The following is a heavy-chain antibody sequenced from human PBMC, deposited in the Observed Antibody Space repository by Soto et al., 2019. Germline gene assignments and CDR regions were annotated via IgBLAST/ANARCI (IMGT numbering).Heavy chain of an antibody. J-gene: IGHJ4*02. Sequence: LXLSFAASVLSFSRHWMSWVRQAPRKGLEWVANIKQDGSEKYYVDSVKGRFTISRDNAKNSVYLQMNSLRAEDTAVYYCVRDFEGSYGYGPFEYWGQGTLVTVSS. CDR3: VRDFEGSYGYGPFEY. V-gene: IGHV3-7*03. D-gene: IGHD5-18*01. CDR1: VLSFSRHW. CDR2: IKQDGSEK.